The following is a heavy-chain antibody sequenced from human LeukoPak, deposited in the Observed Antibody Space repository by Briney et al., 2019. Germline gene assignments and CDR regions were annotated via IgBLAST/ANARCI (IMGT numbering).Heavy chain of an antibody. V-gene: IGHV4-59*13. CDR2: IYYSGST. J-gene: IGHJ3*02. D-gene: IGHD2-21*01. CDR1: GGSISSYY. CDR3: ARIYCGGDCSIFDI. Sequence: SETLSLTCTVSGGSISSYYWSWIRQPPGKGLEWIGYIYYSGSTNYNPSLKSRVTISVDTSKNQFSLKPSSVTAVDTAVYYCARIYCGGDCSIFDIWGQGTMVTVSS.